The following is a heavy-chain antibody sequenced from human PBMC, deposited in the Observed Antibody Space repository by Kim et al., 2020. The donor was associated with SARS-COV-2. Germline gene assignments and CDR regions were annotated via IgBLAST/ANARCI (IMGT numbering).Heavy chain of an antibody. J-gene: IGHJ3*02. D-gene: IGHD3-22*01. V-gene: IGHV4-34*01. Sequence: RVTISVDTSKNQFSLKLSSVTAADTAVYYCARGGRSYYDSSGYYSFAFDIWGQGTMVTVSS. CDR3: ARGGRSYYDSSGYYSFAFDI.